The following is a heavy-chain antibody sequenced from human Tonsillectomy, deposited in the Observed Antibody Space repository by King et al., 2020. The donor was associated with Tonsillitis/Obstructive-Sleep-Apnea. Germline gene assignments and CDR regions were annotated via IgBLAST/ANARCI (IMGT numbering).Heavy chain of an antibody. D-gene: IGHD3-10*01. V-gene: IGHV2-5*02. CDR1: GFSLSSSGVG. CDR2: IYWDDDK. J-gene: IGHJ5*02. Sequence: TLKESGPTLVKPTQTLTLTCTFSGFSLSSSGVGVGWIRQPPGKALEWLALIYWDDDKRYSPSLKSRLTITKDTSKNQVVLTMTNMDPVDTATYYWAHRSYYGSGSYALIDWFDPWGQGTLVTVSS. CDR3: AHRSYYGSGSYALIDWFDP.